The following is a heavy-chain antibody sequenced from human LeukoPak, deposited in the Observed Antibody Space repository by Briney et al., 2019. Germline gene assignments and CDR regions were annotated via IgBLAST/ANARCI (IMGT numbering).Heavy chain of an antibody. J-gene: IGHJ5*02. CDR3: ARHPVQGVTGAWFDP. V-gene: IGHV4-38-2*02. CDR1: GYSISSGYY. Sequence: SETLSLTCTVSGYSISSGYYWGWIRPPPGKGLEWIGSIYHSGSTYYNPSLKSRVTISVDTSKNQFSLKLSSVTAADTAVYYCARHPVQGVTGAWFDPWGQGTLVTVSS. D-gene: IGHD5-18*01. CDR2: IYHSGST.